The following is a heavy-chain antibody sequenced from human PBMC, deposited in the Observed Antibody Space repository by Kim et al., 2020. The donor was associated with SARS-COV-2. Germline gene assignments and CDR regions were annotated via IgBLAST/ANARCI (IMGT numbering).Heavy chain of an antibody. J-gene: IGHJ6*02. CDR3: AKPMVRGVLYYGMDV. CDR2: ISGDGGST. V-gene: IGHV3-43*02. Sequence: GGSLRLSCAASGFTFDDYAMHWVRQAPGKGLEWVSLISGDGGSTYYADSVKGRFTISRDNSKNSLYLQMNSLGTEDTALYYCAKPMVRGVLYYGMDVWGQGTTVTVSS. D-gene: IGHD3-10*01. CDR1: GFTFDDYA.